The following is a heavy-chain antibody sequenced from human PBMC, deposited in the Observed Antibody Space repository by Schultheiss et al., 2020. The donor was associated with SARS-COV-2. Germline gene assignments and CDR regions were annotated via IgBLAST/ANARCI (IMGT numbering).Heavy chain of an antibody. Sequence: GESLKISCAASGFTFSSYAMSWVRQAPGKGLEWVSAISGSGGSTYYADSVKGRFTISRDNSKNTLYLQMNSLRAEDTAVYYCAKRGPRDSSGNEGFDYWGQGTLVTFSS. CDR3: AKRGPRDSSGNEGFDY. CDR1: GFTFSSYA. V-gene: IGHV3-23*01. J-gene: IGHJ4*02. D-gene: IGHD3-22*01. CDR2: ISGSGGST.